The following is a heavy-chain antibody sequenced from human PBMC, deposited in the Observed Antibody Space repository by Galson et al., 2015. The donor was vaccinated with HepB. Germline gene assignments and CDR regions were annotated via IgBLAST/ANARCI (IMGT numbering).Heavy chain of an antibody. CDR2: FSAYNGNT. V-gene: IGHV1-18*01. D-gene: IGHD2-21*01. J-gene: IGHJ2*01. Sequence: SVKVSCKASGGTFSSYAISWVRQAPGQGLEWMGGFSAYNGNTNYAQKLQGRVTMTTDTSTSTAYMELRSLRSDDTAVYYCARDRPIYCGGDCYPYWYFDLWGRGTLVTVSS. CDR3: ARDRPIYCGGDCYPYWYFDL. CDR1: GGTFSSYA.